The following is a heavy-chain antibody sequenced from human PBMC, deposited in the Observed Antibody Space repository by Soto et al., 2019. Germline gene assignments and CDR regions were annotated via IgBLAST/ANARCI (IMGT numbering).Heavy chain of an antibody. CDR1: GGSFSGYY. Sequence: SETLSLTCAVYGGSFSGYYWSWIRQPPGKGLEWIGEINHSGSTNYNPSLKSRVTISVDTSKNQFSLKLSSVTAADTAVYYCARGSIAATPGDNWFDPWGQGTLVTVSS. V-gene: IGHV4-34*01. CDR2: INHSGST. J-gene: IGHJ5*02. D-gene: IGHD6-13*01. CDR3: ARGSIAATPGDNWFDP.